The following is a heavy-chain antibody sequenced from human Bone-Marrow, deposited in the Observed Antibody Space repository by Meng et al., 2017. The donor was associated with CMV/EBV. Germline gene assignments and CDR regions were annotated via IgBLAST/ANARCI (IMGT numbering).Heavy chain of an antibody. CDR2: ISDSGRT. V-gene: IGHV4-39*07. J-gene: IGHJ4*02. D-gene: IGHD6-13*01. CDR3: ARDRSSTWPCDY. Sequence: SETLSLTCTVSGGSISTSNYYWAWVRQPPGKGLEWIGSISDSGRTYYNPSLKSRVTISSDTSKNQFSLKLTSVTAADTAVYYCARDRSSTWPCDYWGQGTLVTVSS. CDR1: GGSISTSNYY.